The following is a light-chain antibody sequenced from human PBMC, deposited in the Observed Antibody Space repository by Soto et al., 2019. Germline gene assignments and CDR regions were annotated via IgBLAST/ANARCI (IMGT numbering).Light chain of an antibody. Sequence: EIKMTQSPATLSVSPGERPTLSCRASQSVGRKLVWYQQKAGQAPRPLIFDASTRATGIPARFSGSGSGTEFTLTISRLEPEDFAVYCCQQYDKWFSITFGQGTRLQI. V-gene: IGKV3-15*01. J-gene: IGKJ5*01. CDR3: QQYDKWFSIT. CDR2: DAS. CDR1: QSVGRK.